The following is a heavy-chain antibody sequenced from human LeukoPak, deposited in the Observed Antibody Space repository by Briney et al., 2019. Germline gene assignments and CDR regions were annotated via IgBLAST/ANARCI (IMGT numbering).Heavy chain of an antibody. CDR2: INSDGSST. V-gene: IGHV3-74*01. CDR1: GFTFSSYW. Sequence: GGSLRLSCAASGFTFSSYWMHWVRQAPGKGLVWVSRINSDGSSTTYADSVKGRFTIPRDNAKNTLYLQMNSLRAEDTAVYYCARHRYSSGVSDYWGQGTLVTVSS. J-gene: IGHJ4*02. D-gene: IGHD6-19*01. CDR3: ARHRYSSGVSDY.